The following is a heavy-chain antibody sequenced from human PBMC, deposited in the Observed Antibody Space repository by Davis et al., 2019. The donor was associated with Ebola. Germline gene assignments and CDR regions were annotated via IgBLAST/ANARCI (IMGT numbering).Heavy chain of an antibody. Sequence: GESLKISCAASGFTFSQAPGKGLEWVAVISYDGSNKYYADSVKGRFTISRDNSKNTLYLQMNSLRAEDTAVYYCAKDRPRRVVVPAAIVDYWGQGTLVTVSS. D-gene: IGHD2-2*02. CDR3: AKDRPRRVVVPAAIVDY. CDR1: GFTFS. CDR2: ISYDGSNK. V-gene: IGHV3-30*18. J-gene: IGHJ4*02.